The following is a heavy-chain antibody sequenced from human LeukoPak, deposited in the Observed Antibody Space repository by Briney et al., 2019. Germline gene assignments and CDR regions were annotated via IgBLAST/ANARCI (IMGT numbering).Heavy chain of an antibody. D-gene: IGHD6-6*01. CDR3: AREWYSSSSGGSFDP. J-gene: IGHJ5*02. CDR2: IIPIFGTA. V-gene: IGHV1-69*13. CDR1: GGTFINYA. Sequence: ASVKVSCKASGGTFINYAISWVRQAPGQGLEWMGGIIPIFGTANYAQKFQGRVTITADESTSTAYMELSSLRSEDTAVYYCAREWYSSSSGGSFDPWGQGTLVTVSS.